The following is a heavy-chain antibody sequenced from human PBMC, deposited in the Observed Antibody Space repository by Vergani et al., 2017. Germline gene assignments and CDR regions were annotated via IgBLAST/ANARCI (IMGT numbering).Heavy chain of an antibody. CDR1: GITFWKFG. V-gene: IGHV3-9*01. D-gene: IGHD5-12*01. J-gene: IGHJ3*01. Sequence: EVDLVESGGGLAQPGGSLRLSCEASGITFWKFGMHWVRHGPGKGLEWVSGISWNSGAVDYADSVRGRFTISRDNAKNSLSLEMNSLRFEDTAVYFCTKGSVYYHDSAGHGYDPYTGFDLWGQGTLVTVSS. CDR2: ISWNSGAV. CDR3: TKGSVYYHDSAGHGYDPYTGFDL.